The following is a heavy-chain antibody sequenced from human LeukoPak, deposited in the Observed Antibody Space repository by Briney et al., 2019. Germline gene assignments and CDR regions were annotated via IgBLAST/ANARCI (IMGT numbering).Heavy chain of an antibody. J-gene: IGHJ4*02. CDR2: IRYDGSNK. CDR3: AKDRRDYYDSSGYYLT. V-gene: IGHV3-30*02. D-gene: IGHD3-22*01. CDR1: GFTFSSYG. Sequence: GGSLRLSCAASGFTFSSYGMHWVRQAPGKGLEWVAFIRYDGSNKYYADSVKGRFTISRDNSKNTLYLQMNSLRAEDTAVYYCAKDRRDYYDSSGYYLTWGQGTLVTVSS.